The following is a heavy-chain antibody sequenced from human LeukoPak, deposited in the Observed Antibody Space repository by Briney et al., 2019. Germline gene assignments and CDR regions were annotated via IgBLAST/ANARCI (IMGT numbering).Heavy chain of an antibody. D-gene: IGHD6-6*01. Sequence: PGGSLRLSCAASGFTFSDDYMSWIRQAPGKGLGWVSYISSRSNYTNYADSVKGRFTISRDNAKHSLYLQMNSLRAEDTAVYYCARGEEYSSSSGPVDYWGQGTLVTVSS. CDR2: ISSRSNYT. V-gene: IGHV3-11*06. J-gene: IGHJ4*02. CDR1: GFTFSDDY. CDR3: ARGEEYSSSSGPVDY.